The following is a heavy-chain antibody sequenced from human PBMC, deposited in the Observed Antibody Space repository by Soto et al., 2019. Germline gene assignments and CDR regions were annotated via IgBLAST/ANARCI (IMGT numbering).Heavy chain of an antibody. V-gene: IGHV3-11*01. CDR2: ISSSGSTI. CDR1: GFTFSDYY. J-gene: IGHJ6*02. D-gene: IGHD3-3*01. Sequence: GGSLRLSCAASGFTFSDYYMSWIRQAPGKGLEWVSYISSSGSTIYYADSVQGRFTISRDNAKNSLYLQMNSLRAEDTAVYYCARRNTYYDFWSGYSSGMDVWGQGTTVTVSS. CDR3: ARRNTYYDFWSGYSSGMDV.